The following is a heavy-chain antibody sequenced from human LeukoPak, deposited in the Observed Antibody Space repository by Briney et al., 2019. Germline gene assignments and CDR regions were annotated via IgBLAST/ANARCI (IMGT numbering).Heavy chain of an antibody. Sequence: PSETLSLTCAVYGGSFSGYYWSWIRQPPGKGLEWIGEINHSGSTNYNPSLKSRVTISVDTSKNQFSLKLSSVTAADTAVYYCASWSSGYYPYWGQGTLVTVSS. CDR2: INHSGST. J-gene: IGHJ4*02. D-gene: IGHD3-22*01. CDR1: GGSFSGYY. CDR3: ASWSSGYYPY. V-gene: IGHV4-34*01.